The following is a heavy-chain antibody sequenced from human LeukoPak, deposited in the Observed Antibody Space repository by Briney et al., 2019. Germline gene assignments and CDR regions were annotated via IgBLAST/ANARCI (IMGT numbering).Heavy chain of an antibody. J-gene: IGHJ1*01. Sequence: PSGTLSLTCTVSGGSISSGGYYWSWIRQHPGKGLEWIGYIYYSGSTYYNPSLKSRVTISVDTSKNQFSLKLSSVTAADTAVYYCARAGVAAGQYFQHWGQGTLVTVSS. V-gene: IGHV4-31*03. CDR3: ARAGVAAGQYFQH. D-gene: IGHD6-13*01. CDR2: IYYSGST. CDR1: GGSISSGGYY.